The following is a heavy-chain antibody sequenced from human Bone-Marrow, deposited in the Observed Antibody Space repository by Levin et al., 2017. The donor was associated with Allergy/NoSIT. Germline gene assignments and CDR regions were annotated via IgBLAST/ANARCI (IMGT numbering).Heavy chain of an antibody. J-gene: IGHJ6*02. CDR3: ARGPNSAYCSSTSGYLHMDV. CDR1: GYTFTGYY. Sequence: GESLKISCKASGYTFTGYYMHWVRQAPGQGLEWMGRINPNSGGTNYAQKFQGRVTMTRDTSISTAYMELSRLRSDDTAVYYCARGPNSAYCSSTSGYLHMDVWGQGTTVTVSS. V-gene: IGHV1-2*06. D-gene: IGHD2-2*01. CDR2: INPNSGGT.